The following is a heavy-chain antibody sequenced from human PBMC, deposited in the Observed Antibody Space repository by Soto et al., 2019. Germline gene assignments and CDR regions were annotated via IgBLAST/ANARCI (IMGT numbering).Heavy chain of an antibody. J-gene: IGHJ4*02. CDR2: ISGSGGGT. V-gene: IGHV3-23*01. Sequence: GGSLRLSCAASGFTFSSYAMSRVRQAPGKGLEWVSSISGSGGGTYYADSVKGRFTFSRDNSKNTLYLQMNSLRAEDTAVYYCAKFGMATTKRSPPYYIDYWGQGALVTVSS. CDR3: AKFGMATTKRSPPYYIDY. D-gene: IGHD1-1*01. CDR1: GFTFSSYA.